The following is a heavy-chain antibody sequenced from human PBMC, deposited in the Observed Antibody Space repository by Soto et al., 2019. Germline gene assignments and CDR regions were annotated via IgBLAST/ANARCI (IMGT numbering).Heavy chain of an antibody. CDR1: GGTFSSYA. Sequence: SVKVSCKASGGTFSSYAISWVRQAPGQGLEWMGGIIPIFGTANYAQKFQGRATITADKSTSTAYMELSSLRSEDTAVYYCARDRYYDFWSGYYTNYYYGMDVWGQGTTVTVSS. V-gene: IGHV1-69*06. J-gene: IGHJ6*02. CDR2: IIPIFGTA. D-gene: IGHD3-3*01. CDR3: ARDRYYDFWSGYYTNYYYGMDV.